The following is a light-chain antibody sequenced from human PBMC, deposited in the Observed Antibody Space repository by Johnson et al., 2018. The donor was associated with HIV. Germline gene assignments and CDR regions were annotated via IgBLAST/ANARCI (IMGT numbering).Light chain of an antibody. CDR2: ENN. Sequence: QSVLTQPPSVSAAPGQKVTISCSGSSSKIGNNYVSWYQQLPGTAPKLLIYENNKRPSGIPDRFSGSKSGTSATLGITGLQTGAEADYYCGTWDSSLSAYVFGTGTKVTVL. CDR3: GTWDSSLSAYV. J-gene: IGLJ1*01. CDR1: SSKIGNNY. V-gene: IGLV1-51*02.